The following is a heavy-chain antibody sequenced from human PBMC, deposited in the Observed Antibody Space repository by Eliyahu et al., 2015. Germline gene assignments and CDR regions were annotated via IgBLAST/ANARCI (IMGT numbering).Heavy chain of an antibody. CDR2: IYHSGIA. CDR3: ARDNWTYREPNGVFDV. D-gene: IGHD2-8*01. V-gene: IGHV4-30-2*01. CDR1: GDSIRSGGYS. Sequence: QVQLQESGSGLVKPSQILSLTCTVSGDSIRSGGYSWNWIRQAPGKGLEWIGFIYHSGIAYYNPSLKSRVAISLDTSENQFSLKLTSVTATDTAIYYCARDNWTYREPNGVFDVWGRGIMVTVSS. J-gene: IGHJ3*01.